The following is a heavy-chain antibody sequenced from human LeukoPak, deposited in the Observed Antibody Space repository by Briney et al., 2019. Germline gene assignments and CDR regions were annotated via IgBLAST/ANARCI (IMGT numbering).Heavy chain of an antibody. CDR3: ARPLHGDYYFDY. J-gene: IGHJ4*02. V-gene: IGHV3-11*04. Sequence: PGGSLRLSCAASGFTFSDYYMNWIRQAPGKGLEWVSYISNSGSTIYYGDSVKGRFTISRDNAKNSLYLQMNSLRAEDTAVYYCARPLHGDYYFDYWGQGILVTVSS. CDR1: GFTFSDYY. CDR2: ISNSGSTI. D-gene: IGHD2-21*02.